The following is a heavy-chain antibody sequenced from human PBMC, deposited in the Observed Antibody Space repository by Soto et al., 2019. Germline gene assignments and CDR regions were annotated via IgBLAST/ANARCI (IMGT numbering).Heavy chain of an antibody. Sequence: HPGGSLRLSCAASGFTFSTYSMNWVRQAPGKGLEWVSSISSSSSYVYYADSVKGRFTISRDNAKNSLYLQMNSLRAEDTAVYYCARGPAAMIVAYYFDYWGQGTLVTVSS. D-gene: IGHD3-22*01. CDR3: ARGPAAMIVAYYFDY. CDR1: GFTFSTYS. V-gene: IGHV3-21*01. J-gene: IGHJ4*02. CDR2: ISSSSSYV.